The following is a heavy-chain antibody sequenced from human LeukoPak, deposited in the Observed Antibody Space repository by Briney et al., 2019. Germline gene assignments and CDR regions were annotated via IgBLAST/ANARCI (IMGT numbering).Heavy chain of an antibody. CDR1: GGSISSYY. CDR2: IYYSGST. Sequence: SETLSLTCTVSGGSISSYYWSWIRQPPGKGLEWIGYIYYSGSTNYNPSLKSRVTISVDTSKNQFSLKLSSVTAADTAVYYCARDKGSSFASWFDPWGQGTLVTVSS. CDR3: ARDKGSSFASWFDP. D-gene: IGHD6-13*01. V-gene: IGHV4-59*01. J-gene: IGHJ5*02.